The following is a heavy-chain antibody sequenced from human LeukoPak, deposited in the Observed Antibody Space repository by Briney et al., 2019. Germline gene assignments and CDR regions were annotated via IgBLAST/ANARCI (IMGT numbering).Heavy chain of an antibody. CDR1: GGSFSGYY. Sequence: PSETLSLACAVYGGSFSGYYWSWVRQAPGKGLEWVSSISSSSSYIYYADSVKGRFTISRDNAKNSLYLQMNSLRAEDTAVYYCAREVVVKVNYGMDVWGQGTTVTVSS. D-gene: IGHD2-15*01. CDR3: AREVVVKVNYGMDV. V-gene: IGHV3-21*01. CDR2: ISSSSSYI. J-gene: IGHJ6*02.